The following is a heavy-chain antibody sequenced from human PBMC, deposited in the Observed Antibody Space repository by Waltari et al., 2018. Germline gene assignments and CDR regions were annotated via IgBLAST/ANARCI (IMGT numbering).Heavy chain of an antibody. CDR2: ISATGSST. CDR1: GFAFSNYA. CDR3: ARRTS. Sequence: DVQMLESGGGLVQPGGSLRLSCEASGFAFSNYAMFWVRQTPGKGRGWVSGISATGSSTYNADSVRGRFTISRDNSKSTLFLQINGLRTDDTAVYYCARRTSWGRGTLVTVSS. J-gene: IGHJ4*02. V-gene: IGHV3-23*01.